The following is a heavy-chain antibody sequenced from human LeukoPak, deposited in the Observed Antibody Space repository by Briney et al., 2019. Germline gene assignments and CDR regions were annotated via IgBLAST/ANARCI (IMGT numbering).Heavy chain of an antibody. CDR3: ARDSSLYCSGGSCYQYFQH. D-gene: IGHD2-15*01. V-gene: IGHV4-59*01. J-gene: IGHJ1*01. CDR1: GGSISSYY. Sequence: SETLSLTCTVSGGSISSYYGSWIRQPPGKGLEWIGYIYNSGSTNYNPSRKSRVTISVDTSKHQFSLKLNSVTAADTAVYYCARDSSLYCSGGSCYQYFQHWGQGTLVTVSS. CDR2: IYNSGST.